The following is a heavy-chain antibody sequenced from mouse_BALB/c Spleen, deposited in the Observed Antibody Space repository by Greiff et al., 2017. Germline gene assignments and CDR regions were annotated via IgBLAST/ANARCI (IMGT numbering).Heavy chain of an antibody. CDR2: ISYSGST. CDR3: AREWLLRECAY. D-gene: IGHD2-3*01. Sequence: EVKLQESGPGLVKPSQSLSLTCTVTGFSITSDYAWYWIRQFPGNKLEWMGYISYSGSTSYNPSLKSRISITRDTAKNQFFLQLNSVTTEDTATYYCAREWLLRECAYWGQGTLVTVSA. J-gene: IGHJ3*01. V-gene: IGHV3-2*02. CDR1: GFSITSDYA.